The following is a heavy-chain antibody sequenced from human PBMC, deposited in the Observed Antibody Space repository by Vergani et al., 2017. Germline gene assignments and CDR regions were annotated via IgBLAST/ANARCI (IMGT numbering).Heavy chain of an antibody. D-gene: IGHD2-15*01. Sequence: QVQLPESGPGLVKPSETLSLTCTVSGGSISSYYWSWIRQPPGKGLEWIGYIYYSGSTNYNPSLKSRVTISVDTSKNQFSLKLSSVTAADTAVYYCARGFTPSNWFDPWGQGTLVTVSS. CDR3: ARGFTPSNWFDP. J-gene: IGHJ5*02. CDR2: IYYSGST. V-gene: IGHV4-59*01. CDR1: GGSISSYY.